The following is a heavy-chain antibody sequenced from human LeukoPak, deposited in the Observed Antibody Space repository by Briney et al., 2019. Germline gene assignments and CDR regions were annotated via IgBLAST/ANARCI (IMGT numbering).Heavy chain of an antibody. CDR2: INWSGGST. CDR1: GFTFDDYG. V-gene: IGHV3-20*04. CDR3: ARAVAGMWDWFDP. D-gene: IGHD6-19*01. Sequence: RPGGSLLLSCAASGFTFDDYGMSWVRQAPGKGLEWVSGINWSGGSTGYADSVKGRFTISRDNAKNSLYLQMNSLRAEDTALYYCARAVAGMWDWFDPWGQGTLVTVSS. J-gene: IGHJ5*02.